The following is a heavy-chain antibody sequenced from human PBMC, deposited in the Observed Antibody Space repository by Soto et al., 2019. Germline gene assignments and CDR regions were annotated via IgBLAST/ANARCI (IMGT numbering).Heavy chain of an antibody. J-gene: IGHJ5*02. Sequence: QVQLQESGPGLVKPSGTLSLTCAVTGGSISTANWWIWVRQTPGKGLEWIGQIYHAGSTNYNPSLKSRVTISVDKSKNQFSLSLTSVTAADTAVYYCARRPWGAGWFAPWGEGTLVIVSS. D-gene: IGHD3-16*01. CDR3: ARRPWGAGWFAP. V-gene: IGHV4-4*02. CDR1: GGSISTANW. CDR2: IYHAGST.